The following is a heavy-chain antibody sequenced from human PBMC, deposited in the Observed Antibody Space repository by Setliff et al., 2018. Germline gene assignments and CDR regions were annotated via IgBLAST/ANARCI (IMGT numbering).Heavy chain of an antibody. Sequence: GALRLSCAASGFTVNFVWMSWVRQVPGKGLEWVANINQEGSAKYYVDSVKGRFTISRDNAKNSLYLQMNSLRAEDTAVYYCTRDVYDFRTGEAGPWGQGARVTVSS. CDR2: INQEGSAK. J-gene: IGHJ5*02. D-gene: IGHD3-3*01. CDR1: GFTVNFVW. V-gene: IGHV3-7*01. CDR3: TRDVYDFRTGEAGP.